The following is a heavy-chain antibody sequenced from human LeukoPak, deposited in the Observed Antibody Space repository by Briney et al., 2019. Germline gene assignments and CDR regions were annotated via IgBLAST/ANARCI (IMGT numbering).Heavy chain of an antibody. CDR3: ARDQGPTDGDYDRYYYYYYGMDV. Sequence: GASVKVSCKASGYTFTSYGISWVRQAPGQGLEWMGWISAYNGNTNYAQKLQGRDTMTTDTSTSTAYMELRSLRSDDTAVYYCARDQGPTDGDYDRYYYYYYGMDVWGQGTTVTVSS. CDR1: GYTFTSYG. D-gene: IGHD4-17*01. CDR2: ISAYNGNT. V-gene: IGHV1-18*01. J-gene: IGHJ6*02.